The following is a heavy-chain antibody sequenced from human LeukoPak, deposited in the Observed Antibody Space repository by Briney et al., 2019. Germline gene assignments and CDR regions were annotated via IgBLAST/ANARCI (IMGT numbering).Heavy chain of an antibody. D-gene: IGHD3-3*01. Sequence: SETLSLTCAVYGRSFSGYYWSWIRQPPGKGLEWIGEINHSGSTNYNPSLKSRVTISVDTSKNQFSLKLSSVTAADTAVYYCARGAQKTDFWSGYYIYYYYYMDVWGKGTTVTVSS. CDR1: GRSFSGYY. CDR3: ARGAQKTDFWSGYYIYYYYYMDV. V-gene: IGHV4-34*01. CDR2: INHSGST. J-gene: IGHJ6*03.